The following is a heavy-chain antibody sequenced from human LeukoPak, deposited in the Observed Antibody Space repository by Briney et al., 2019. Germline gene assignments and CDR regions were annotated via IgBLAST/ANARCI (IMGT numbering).Heavy chain of an antibody. CDR3: ARDDSSGLDY. Sequence: GGSLRLSCAASGFTFSSYSMNWVRQAPGKGLEWVSYISSSSSTIYYADSVKGRFTISRDNAKNSLYLQMNSLRAEDTAVYYCARDDSSGLDYWGQGTLVTVSS. V-gene: IGHV3-48*04. CDR1: GFTFSSYS. CDR2: ISSSSSTI. D-gene: IGHD3-22*01. J-gene: IGHJ4*02.